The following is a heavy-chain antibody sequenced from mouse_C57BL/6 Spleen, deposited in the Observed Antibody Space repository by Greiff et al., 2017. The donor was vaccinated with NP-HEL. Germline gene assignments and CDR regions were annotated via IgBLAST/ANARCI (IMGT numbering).Heavy chain of an antibody. CDR2: IYPRSGNT. CDR1: GYTFTSYG. CDR3: ARWITTVVATDFDY. V-gene: IGHV1-81*01. J-gene: IGHJ2*01. D-gene: IGHD1-1*01. Sequence: QVQLKQSGAELARPGASVKLSCKASGYTFTSYGISWVKQRTGQGLEWIGEIYPRSGNTYYNEKFKGKATLTADKSSSTAYMELRSLTSEDSAVYFCARWITTVVATDFDYWGQGTTLTVSS.